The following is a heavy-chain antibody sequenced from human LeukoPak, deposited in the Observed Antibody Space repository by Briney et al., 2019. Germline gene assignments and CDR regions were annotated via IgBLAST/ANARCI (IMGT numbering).Heavy chain of an antibody. Sequence: PSETLSLTCAVSGDSMSGYHWSWIRQPPGKGLEWIGYVYYTGSTNYISSVESRVTISVDASKKQLTLKLSSVTAADTAVYYCARSSGWARIDVWGQGTTVTVSS. CDR1: GDSMSGYH. CDR3: ARSSGWARIDV. V-gene: IGHV4-59*01. CDR2: VYYTGST. D-gene: IGHD6-19*01. J-gene: IGHJ6*02.